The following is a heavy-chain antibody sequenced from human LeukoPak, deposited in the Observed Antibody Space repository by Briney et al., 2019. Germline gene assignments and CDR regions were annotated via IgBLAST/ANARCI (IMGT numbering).Heavy chain of an antibody. V-gene: IGHV4-34*01. CDR2: INHSGST. CDR3: ARGKGVYYDFWSGGPYYYYYMDV. D-gene: IGHD3-3*01. Sequence: SETLSLTCAVYGGSFSGYYWSWIRQPPGKGLGWIGEINHSGSTNYNPSLKSRVTISVDTSKNQFSLKLSSVTAADTAVYYCARGKGVYYDFWSGGPYYYYYMDVWGKGTTVTVSS. CDR1: GGSFSGYY. J-gene: IGHJ6*03.